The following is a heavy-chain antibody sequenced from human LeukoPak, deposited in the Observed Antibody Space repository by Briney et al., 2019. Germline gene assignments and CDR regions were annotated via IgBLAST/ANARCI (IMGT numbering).Heavy chain of an antibody. Sequence: GGSLRLSCAASGFTFSRYAMSWVRQATGKRLEWVSAISGSGGSTYYADSVKGRFTISRDNSKNTLYLQMNSLRAEDTAVYYCAKDPLVNSQEYVDYWGQGTLVTVSS. CDR3: AKDPLVNSQEYVDY. CDR2: ISGSGGST. D-gene: IGHD2/OR15-2a*01. V-gene: IGHV3-23*01. J-gene: IGHJ4*02. CDR1: GFTFSRYA.